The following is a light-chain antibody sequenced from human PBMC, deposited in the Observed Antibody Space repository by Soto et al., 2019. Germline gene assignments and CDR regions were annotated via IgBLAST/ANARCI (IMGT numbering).Light chain of an antibody. J-gene: IGKJ3*01. CDR2: AAS. V-gene: IGKV1-39*01. CDR3: QQSYTTLFT. CDR1: QSIDNY. Sequence: DIQMTQSPSSLSASVGDRVTITCRTSQSIDNYLNWYQQKPGKAPKLLMFAASTLQSGVPSRFSGSGSETDFTLTISSLQPVDLATYYCQQSYTTLFTFGPGTKVDLK.